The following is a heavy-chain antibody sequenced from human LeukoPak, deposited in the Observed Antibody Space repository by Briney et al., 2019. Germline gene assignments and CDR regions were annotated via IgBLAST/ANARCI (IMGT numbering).Heavy chain of an antibody. J-gene: IGHJ3*02. V-gene: IGHV3-9*01. CDR2: ISWNSGSI. D-gene: IGHD2-21*02. Sequence: GGSLTLSCAASGFTFDDYAMHWVRQAPGKGLEWVSGISWNSGSIGYADSVKGRFTISRDNAKNSLYLQMNSLRAEDTALYYCAKDISVVTNAFDIWGQGTMVTVSS. CDR1: GFTFDDYA. CDR3: AKDISVVTNAFDI.